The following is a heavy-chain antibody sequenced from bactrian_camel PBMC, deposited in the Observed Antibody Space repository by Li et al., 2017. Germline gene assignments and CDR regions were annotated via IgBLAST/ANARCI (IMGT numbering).Heavy chain of an antibody. CDR2: INSAGSGI. V-gene: IGHV3S25*01. D-gene: IGHD6*01. Sequence: QLVESGGGSVQTGGSLRLSCAASGFAFMNYWMYWVRQAPGKGLEWVSTINSAGSGIYYADSVKGRFTISRDNAKNTVYLQMNSLRPEDTGMYYCAAYLGGGGRWYDPSPAGGFTYWGQGTQVTVS. CDR3: AAYLGGGGRWYDPSPAGGFTY. CDR1: GFAFMNYW. J-gene: IGHJ4*01.